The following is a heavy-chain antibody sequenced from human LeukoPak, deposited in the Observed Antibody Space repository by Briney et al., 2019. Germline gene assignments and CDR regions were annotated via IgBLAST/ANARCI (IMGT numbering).Heavy chain of an antibody. J-gene: IGHJ5*02. CDR1: GYSISSGDY. V-gene: IGHV4-38-2*01. CDR2: FYHSGST. D-gene: IGHD2-21*02. CDR3: ARNTTEVVTSKWFDP. Sequence: SETLSLTCAVSGYSISSGDYWGWIRQPPGKGVEWIGSFYHSGSTHYNPSLKSRVTISVDTSKNQFSLKLSSVTAADTAVYYCARNTTEVVTSKWFDPWGQGTLVTVSS.